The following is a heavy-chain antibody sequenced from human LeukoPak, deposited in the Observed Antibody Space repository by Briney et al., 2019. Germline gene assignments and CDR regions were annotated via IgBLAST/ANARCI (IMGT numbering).Heavy chain of an antibody. Sequence: PGGSLRLSCAASGFTFSDYYMSWIRQAPGKGLEWVSYISSSGSIIDYADSVRGRFTISRDNAKNSLYLRMNSLRAEDTAVYYCTSPPLGYCSTTSCLQYFEQWGQGTLVTVSS. J-gene: IGHJ1*01. CDR2: ISSSGSII. CDR3: TSPPLGYCSTTSCLQYFEQ. V-gene: IGHV3-11*04. CDR1: GFTFSDYY. D-gene: IGHD2-2*01.